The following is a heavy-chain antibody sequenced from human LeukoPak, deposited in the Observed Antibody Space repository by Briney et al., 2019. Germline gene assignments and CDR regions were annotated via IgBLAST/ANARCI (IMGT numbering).Heavy chain of an antibody. V-gene: IGHV5-51*01. CDR3: ARRGSAAEIDY. CDR1: GYSFTSHW. CDR2: MYPGDSET. D-gene: IGHD6-25*01. J-gene: IGHJ4*02. Sequence: GESLKISCKGSGYSFTSHWIGWVRQMPGKGLEWMGIMYPGDSETRYSPFFQGQVTISADKSISTAYLQWSSLKASDTAMYYCARRGSAAEIDYWGQGTLVTVSS.